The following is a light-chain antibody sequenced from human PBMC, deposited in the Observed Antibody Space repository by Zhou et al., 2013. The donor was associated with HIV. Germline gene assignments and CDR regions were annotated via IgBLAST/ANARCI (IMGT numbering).Light chain of an antibody. CDR1: QSVSREY. J-gene: IGKJ1*01. CDR3: QQYSDSPPWT. CDR2: GAS. Sequence: DIKLTQSPGTLSLSPGERATLSCRASQSVSREYLAWYQQKPGQAPRLLIYGASTRATGIPDRFSGSASGTDFTLTITRLEPEDFAVYFCQQYSDSPPWTFGQGTKVETK. V-gene: IGKV3-20*01.